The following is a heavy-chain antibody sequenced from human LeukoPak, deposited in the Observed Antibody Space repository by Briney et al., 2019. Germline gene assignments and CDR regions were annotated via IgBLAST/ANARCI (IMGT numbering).Heavy chain of an antibody. Sequence: GGSLRLSCAASGFTFSSYWMHWVRQAPGKGRVWVSRINGDGSSTSSADAVKGPFTISRDNAKNTLYLQMNSLRAEDTAVYCCARSPYFDYWGQGTLVTVSS. CDR3: ARSPYFDY. CDR2: INGDGSST. J-gene: IGHJ4*02. CDR1: GFTFSSYW. V-gene: IGHV3-74*01.